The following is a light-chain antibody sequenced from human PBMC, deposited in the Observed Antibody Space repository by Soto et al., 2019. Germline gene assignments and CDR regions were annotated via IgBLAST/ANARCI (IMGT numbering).Light chain of an antibody. Sequence: QSALTQPASMSGSPGQSITISCTGTSNDIGGYDSVSWYQPSPGKVPILIIYEVSNRPSGVSNRFSCSKSGNTASLPISGLQAEDEAVYYWSSYASSGGHNYVFATWTKLTVI. CDR3: SSYASSGGHNYV. CDR2: EVS. J-gene: IGLJ1*01. V-gene: IGLV2-14*01. CDR1: SNDIGGYDS.